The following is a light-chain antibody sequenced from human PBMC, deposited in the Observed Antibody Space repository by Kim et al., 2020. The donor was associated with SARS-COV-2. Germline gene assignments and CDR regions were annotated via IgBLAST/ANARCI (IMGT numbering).Light chain of an antibody. CDR1: QNIVSS. Sequence: SASVGDRVTITGRASQNIVSSLNWYQKKPGKAPTILIYGASSLEGGGPPRFSGTGSGTDFTLTIRGLQPEDSGSYHCQQSYNLPFSFGQGTKLEI. CDR3: QQSYNLPFS. J-gene: IGKJ2*03. V-gene: IGKV1-39*01. CDR2: GAS.